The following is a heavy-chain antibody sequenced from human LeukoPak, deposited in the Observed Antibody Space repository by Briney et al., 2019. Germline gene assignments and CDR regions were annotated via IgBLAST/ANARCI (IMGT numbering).Heavy chain of an antibody. V-gene: IGHV3-7*01. CDR3: ARDRVSDTVTTRYYYYYMDV. D-gene: IGHD4-17*01. CDR2: IKQDGSEK. J-gene: IGHJ6*03. Sequence: GGSLRLSCAASGFTFSSYWMSWVRQAPGKGLEWVANIKQDGSEKYYVDSVKGRFTISRDNAKSSLYLQMNSLRAEDTAVYYCARDRVSDTVTTRYYYYYMDVWGKGTRSPSP. CDR1: GFTFSSYW.